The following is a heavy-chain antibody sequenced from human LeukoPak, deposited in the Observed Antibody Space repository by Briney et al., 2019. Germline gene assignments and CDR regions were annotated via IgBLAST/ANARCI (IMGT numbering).Heavy chain of an antibody. Sequence: GGSLRLSCAASGFTFDNYAMNWVRQVPGKGLEWISLISWNSGTIGYADSVKGRFTIYRDNANNFLYLQMNSLRAEDTALYYCARAYKDRSLAGKKEFFQHWGQGTLVTVSS. D-gene: IGHD6-19*01. CDR1: GFTFDNYA. J-gene: IGHJ1*01. CDR3: ARAYKDRSLAGKKEFFQH. V-gene: IGHV3-9*01. CDR2: ISWNSGTI.